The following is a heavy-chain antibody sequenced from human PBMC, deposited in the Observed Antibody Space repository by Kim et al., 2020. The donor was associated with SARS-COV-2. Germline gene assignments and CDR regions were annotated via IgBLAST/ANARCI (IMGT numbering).Heavy chain of an antibody. CDR2: INHSGST. CDR3: ARGIQSITIFGVVTTGHYYYYGMDV. J-gene: IGHJ6*02. Sequence: SETLSLICAVYGGSFSGYYWSWIRQPPGKGLEWIGEINHSGSTNYNPSLKSRVTISVDTSKNQFSLKLSSVTAADTAVYYCARGIQSITIFGVVTTGHYYYYGMDVWGQGTTVTVSS. V-gene: IGHV4-34*01. D-gene: IGHD3-3*01. CDR1: GGSFSGYY.